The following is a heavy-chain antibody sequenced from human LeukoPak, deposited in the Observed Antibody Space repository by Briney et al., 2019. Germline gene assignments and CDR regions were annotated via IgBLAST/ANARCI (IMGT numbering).Heavy chain of an antibody. CDR3: AKDMVRGVIYAFDI. V-gene: IGHV3-9*01. Sequence: GGSLRLSCAASGFTFDDYAMHWVRQAPGKGLEWVSGINWNSGNIGYADSVKGRFTISRDNAKNSLYLQMNSLRAEDTALYYCAKDMVRGVIYAFDIWGQGTMVTISS. CDR1: GFTFDDYA. CDR2: INWNSGNI. D-gene: IGHD3-10*01. J-gene: IGHJ3*02.